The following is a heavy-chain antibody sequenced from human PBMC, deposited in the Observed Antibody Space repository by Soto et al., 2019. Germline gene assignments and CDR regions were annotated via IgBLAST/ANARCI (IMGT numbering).Heavy chain of an antibody. J-gene: IGHJ4*02. CDR3: AMSPINMVGPDF. CDR2: MNPYSGNT. D-gene: IGHD2-15*01. CDR1: GYSFTSYD. V-gene: IGHV1-8*01. Sequence: QVQLVQSGAEVKKHGASVKVSCKASGYSFTSYDFSWVRQATGQGLEWMGWMNPYSGNTATAQKFQGRVIMTLNTSTSTVYMELGSLISEDTAIYYCAMSPINMVGPDFWGQGTLVTVSS.